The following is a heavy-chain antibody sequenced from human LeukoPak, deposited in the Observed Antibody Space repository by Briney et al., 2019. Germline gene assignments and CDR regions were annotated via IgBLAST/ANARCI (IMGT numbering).Heavy chain of an antibody. D-gene: IGHD3-22*01. J-gene: IGHJ5*02. V-gene: IGHV4-39*01. CDR3: ARLPPPYYDSSGYTYNWFDP. Sequence: PSETLSLTCTVSGGSISSSSYYWGWIRQPPGKGLEWIGSIYYSGSTYYNPSLKSRVTISVDTSKNQFSLKLSSVTAADTAVYYCARLPPPYYDSSGYTYNWFDPWGQGTLVTVSS. CDR2: IYYSGST. CDR1: GGSISSSSYY.